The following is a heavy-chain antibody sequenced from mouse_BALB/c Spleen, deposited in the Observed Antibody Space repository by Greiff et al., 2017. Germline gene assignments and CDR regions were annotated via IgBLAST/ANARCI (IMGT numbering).Heavy chain of an antibody. CDR1: GFTFSSYA. Sequence: DVQLEESGGGLVKPGGSLKLSCAASGFTFSSYAMSWVRQTPEKRLEWVASISSGGSTYYPDSVKGRFTISRDNARNSLYLQMSSLRSEDTAMYYCAREDTTAFAYWGQGTLVTVSA. J-gene: IGHJ3*01. CDR3: AREDTTAFAY. V-gene: IGHV5-6-5*01. D-gene: IGHD1-2*01. CDR2: ISSGGST.